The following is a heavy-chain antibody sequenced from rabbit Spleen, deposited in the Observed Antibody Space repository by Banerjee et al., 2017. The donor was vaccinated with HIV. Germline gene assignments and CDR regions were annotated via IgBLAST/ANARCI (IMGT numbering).Heavy chain of an antibody. D-gene: IGHD1-1*01. V-gene: IGHV1S47*01. CDR2: IYVGDGST. Sequence: QEQLVESGGGLVQPEGSLTLTCKAAGFDFSSSYYMCWVRQAPGKGPEWIACIYVGDGSTYYASWVNGRFTISRSTSLATVDLLMTSLTAADTATYFCARGAYDSSSGYYDGYYFNLWGPGTLVTV. J-gene: IGHJ4*01. CDR3: ARGAYDSSSGYYDGYYFNL. CDR1: GFDFSSSYY.